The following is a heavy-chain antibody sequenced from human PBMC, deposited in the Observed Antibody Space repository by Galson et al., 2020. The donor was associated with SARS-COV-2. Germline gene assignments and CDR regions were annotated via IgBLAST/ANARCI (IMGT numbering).Heavy chain of an antibody. V-gene: IGHV4-34*01. CDR1: GGSFSASY. CDR3: ASREYGRGAYCSYLCGMDV. Sequence: SETLSLTCAVYGGSFSASYWTWIRQPPGRGLEWIGEINHGGSTNYNASLKSRVTISVDTSTNQFSLELKSVTAADTAIYYCASREYGRGAYCSYLCGMDVWGRGTTVTVSS. CDR2: INHGGST. D-gene: IGHD2-21*01. J-gene: IGHJ6*02.